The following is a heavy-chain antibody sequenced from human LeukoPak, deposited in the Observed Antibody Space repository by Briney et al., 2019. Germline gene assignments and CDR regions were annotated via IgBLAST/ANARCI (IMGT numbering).Heavy chain of an antibody. V-gene: IGHV1-69*13. D-gene: IGHD4-17*01. CDR2: IIPIFGTA. J-gene: IGHJ4*02. CDR3: ARTVTTRADFDY. Sequence: SVKVSCKASGGTFSSYAISWVRQAPGQGLEWMGGIIPIFGTANYAQKFQGRVTITADESTSTAYMELSSLRSEDTAVYYCARTVTTRADFDYWGQGTLVTVSS. CDR1: GGTFSSYA.